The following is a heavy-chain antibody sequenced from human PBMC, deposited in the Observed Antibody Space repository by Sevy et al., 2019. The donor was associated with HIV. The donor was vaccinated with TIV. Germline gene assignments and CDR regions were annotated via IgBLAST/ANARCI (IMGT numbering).Heavy chain of an antibody. J-gene: IGHJ4*02. CDR2: INPNGGST. CDR1: GYTFTRYE. Sequence: ASVKVSCQASGYTFTRYEIHWVRRAPGQGLEWMGIINPNGGSTGYAQNFQGRVTMTRDTSTSTVYMELSSLRSDDTAVYYCARATSCSGDCYYFDSWGQGTLVTVSS. CDR3: ARATSCSGDCYYFDS. V-gene: IGHV1-46*01. D-gene: IGHD2-21*02.